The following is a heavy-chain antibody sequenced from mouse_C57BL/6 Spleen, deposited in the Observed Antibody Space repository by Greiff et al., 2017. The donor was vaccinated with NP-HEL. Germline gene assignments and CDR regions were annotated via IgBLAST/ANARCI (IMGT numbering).Heavy chain of an antibody. CDR2: IDPSDSYT. D-gene: IGHD1-1*01. Sequence: VQLQQPGAELVKPGASVKLSCKASGYTFTSYWMQWVKQRPGQGLEWIGEIDPSDSYTNYNQKFKGKATLTVDTSSSTAYMQLSSLTSEDSAVYYCARKWITTVVALDYWGQGTTLTVSS. CDR1: GYTFTSYW. V-gene: IGHV1-50*01. CDR3: ARKWITTVVALDY. J-gene: IGHJ2*01.